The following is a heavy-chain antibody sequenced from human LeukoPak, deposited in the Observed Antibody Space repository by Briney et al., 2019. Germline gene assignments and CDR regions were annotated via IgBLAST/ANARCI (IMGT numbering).Heavy chain of an antibody. V-gene: IGHV4-59*12. CDR3: ATGYSSSCGIDY. J-gene: IGHJ4*02. CDR2: IYYSGST. CDR1: GGSISSYY. Sequence: SETLALTCTVSGGSISSYYWSWIRQPPGKGLEWIGYIYYSGSTNYNPSLKSRVTISVDTSKNQFSLKLSSVTAADTAVYYCATGYSSSCGIDYWGQGTLVTVSS. D-gene: IGHD6-13*01.